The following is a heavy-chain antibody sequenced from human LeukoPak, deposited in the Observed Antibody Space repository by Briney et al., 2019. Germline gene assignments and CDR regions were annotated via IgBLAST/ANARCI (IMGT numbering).Heavy chain of an antibody. CDR3: ARAHSGYDYHFDY. Sequence: PGGSLRLSCAASGFTFSDYYMSWIRQAPGKGLEWVSYISSSGSTIYYADPVKGRFTISRDNAKNSLYLQMNSLRAEDTAVYYCARAHSGYDYHFDYWGQGTLVTASS. D-gene: IGHD5-12*01. V-gene: IGHV3-11*01. J-gene: IGHJ4*02. CDR2: ISSSGSTI. CDR1: GFTFSDYY.